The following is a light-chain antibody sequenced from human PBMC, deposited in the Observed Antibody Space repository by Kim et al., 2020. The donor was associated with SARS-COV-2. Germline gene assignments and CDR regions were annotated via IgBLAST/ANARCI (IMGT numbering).Light chain of an antibody. CDR3: NYWDSSGNHLNV. CDR1: SLRSYY. V-gene: IGLV3-19*01. CDR2: GKN. Sequence: SSELTQDPAVSVALGQTVRITCQGDSLRSYYASWYQQKPGQAPVLVIYGKNNRPSGIPDRFSGSSSGNTASLTITGAQAEDEADYYCNYWDSSGNHLNVF. J-gene: IGLJ6*01.